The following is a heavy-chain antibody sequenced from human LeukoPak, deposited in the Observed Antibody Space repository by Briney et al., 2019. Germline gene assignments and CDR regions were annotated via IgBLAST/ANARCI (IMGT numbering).Heavy chain of an antibody. D-gene: IGHD3-9*01. Sequence: PSETLSLSCAVYGVSFSGYYWSWIRQPPGKGLEWIGEINHSGSTNYNPSLKSRVTISVDTSKNQFSLKLSSVRAAETAVYYCGRGWKYYDILTGYRLSYFDYWGQGTLVTVSS. CDR2: INHSGST. J-gene: IGHJ4*02. CDR3: GRGWKYYDILTGYRLSYFDY. CDR1: GVSFSGYY. V-gene: IGHV4-34*01.